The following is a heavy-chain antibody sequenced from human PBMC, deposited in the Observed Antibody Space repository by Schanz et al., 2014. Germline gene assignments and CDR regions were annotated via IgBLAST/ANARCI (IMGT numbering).Heavy chain of an antibody. V-gene: IGHV1-69*02. CDR1: RSTFSSYT. Sequence: QVQLVQSGAEVKKPGSSVKVSCKASRSTFSSYTISWVRQARGQGLEWVGRFIPILDVANYAQQFQGRVTFTADKSTSPAYMKLSSQKSEDTAVYYCARGPLVTSAWGQGTLVTVSS. D-gene: IGHD3-9*01. J-gene: IGHJ5*02. CDR2: FIPILDVA. CDR3: ARGPLVTSA.